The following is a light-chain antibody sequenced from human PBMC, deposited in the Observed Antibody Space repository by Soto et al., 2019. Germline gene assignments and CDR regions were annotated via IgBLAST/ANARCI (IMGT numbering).Light chain of an antibody. J-gene: IGKJ1*01. CDR1: QSILYSSNNKNY. CDR2: WAS. Sequence: IVMTQSPDSLAVSLGERATINCKSSQSILYSSNNKNYLAWYQQKPGQPPKLLIYWASTRESGVPDRFSGSGSGTDFTLTISNLQAEDVAVYYCQQYYSTPTWTFGQGTKWIS. V-gene: IGKV4-1*01. CDR3: QQYYSTPTWT.